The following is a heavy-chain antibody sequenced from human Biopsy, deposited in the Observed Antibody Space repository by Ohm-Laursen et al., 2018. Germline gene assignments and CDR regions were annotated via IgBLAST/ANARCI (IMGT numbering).Heavy chain of an antibody. CDR1: RASISNGGYF. CDR3: ARDRGYYSDRTVPGYFDL. CDR2: IYNSGNT. Sequence: TLSLTCTVSRASISNGGYFWSWVRQRPGKGLEWIGHIYNSGNTYYHPSLQSRVTISIDTSKTQFSLRLRSVTPADTAIYYCARDRGYYSDRTVPGYFDLWGRGTLVTVSS. J-gene: IGHJ2*01. V-gene: IGHV4-31*03. D-gene: IGHD3-22*01.